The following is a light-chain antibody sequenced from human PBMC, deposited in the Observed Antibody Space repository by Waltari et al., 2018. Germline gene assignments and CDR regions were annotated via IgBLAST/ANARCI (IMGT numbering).Light chain of an antibody. CDR3: QQYDNWPPYT. Sequence: EIVLTQPPATLSVSPGERATLSCRASQSVSSRLAWYQQKPGQAPRLLIYDTSRRATGIPARFSGSGSGTEYTLTIGSLQSEDFAIYYCQQYDNWPPYTFGQGTKLESK. CDR1: QSVSSR. V-gene: IGKV3-15*01. CDR2: DTS. J-gene: IGKJ2*01.